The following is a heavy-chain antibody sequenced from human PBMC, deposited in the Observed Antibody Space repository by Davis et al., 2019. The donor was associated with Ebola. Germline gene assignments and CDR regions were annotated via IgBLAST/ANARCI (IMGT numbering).Heavy chain of an antibody. CDR1: GFTFSSYW. V-gene: IGHV3-21*01. J-gene: IGHJ6*02. CDR3: AKSLAARWLDYYGMDV. CDR2: ISSSSSYI. D-gene: IGHD6-19*01. Sequence: GGSLRLSCAASGFTFSSYWMSWVRQAPGKGLEWVSSISSSSSYIYYADSVKGRFTISRDNSKNTLYLQMNSLRAEDTAVYYCAKSLAARWLDYYGMDVWGQGTTVTVSS.